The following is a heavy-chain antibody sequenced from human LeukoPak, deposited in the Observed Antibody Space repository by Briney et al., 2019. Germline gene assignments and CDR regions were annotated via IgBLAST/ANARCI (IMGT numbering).Heavy chain of an antibody. Sequence: AETLSLTCTVSGYSISSGWYWGWIRQPPGKGLEGIGSIYHSGSTYYTPSLKSRVTISVDTSKNQFSLKLSSVTAADTAVYYCAREGLIVGATIDYWGQGTLVTVSS. D-gene: IGHD1-26*01. V-gene: IGHV4-38-2*02. J-gene: IGHJ4*02. CDR2: IYHSGST. CDR1: GYSISSGWY. CDR3: AREGLIVGATIDY.